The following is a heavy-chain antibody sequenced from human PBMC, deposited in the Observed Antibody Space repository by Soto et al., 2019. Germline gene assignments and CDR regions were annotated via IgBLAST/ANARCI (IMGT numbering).Heavy chain of an antibody. D-gene: IGHD7-27*01. CDR1: GFTFTIFA. J-gene: IGHJ4*02. V-gene: IGHV3-23*01. CDR2: ISGSGGST. CDR3: AKEVSLGSTVDLGY. Sequence: GGSLRLSCAASGFTFTIFAMSWVRQSPGKGLEWVATISGSGGSTYYADAVKGRFTISRDNSMGTLYLQMKSLRVEDTAIYYCAKEVSLGSTVDLGYWGQGTLVTVSS.